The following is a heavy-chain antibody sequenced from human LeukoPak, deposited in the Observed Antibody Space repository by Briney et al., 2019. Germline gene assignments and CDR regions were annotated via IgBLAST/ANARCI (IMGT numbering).Heavy chain of an antibody. CDR1: GYMFSSYW. Sequence: TGESLKISCQVSGYMFSSYWIGWVRQMPGKGLEWMGIINPGDSESRYSPSFQGHVTISADKSISTAYLQWSSLKASDTAMYYCARERYFDWLLSFDYWGQGTLVTVSS. D-gene: IGHD3-9*01. CDR3: ARERYFDWLLSFDY. J-gene: IGHJ4*02. CDR2: INPGDSES. V-gene: IGHV5-51*01.